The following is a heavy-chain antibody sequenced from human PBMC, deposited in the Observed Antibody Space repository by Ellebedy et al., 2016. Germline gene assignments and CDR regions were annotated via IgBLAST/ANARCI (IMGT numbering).Heavy chain of an antibody. CDR2: IYYSGSS. CDR3: ARADYWRGYAPWHLNV. Sequence: SETLSLTXTVPGGSVSGATYYWNWIRQPPGKGLEWIGYIYYSGSSNYNPSLRSRVTMSVDRSKNQFSLKLTSVTAADTGTYFCARADYWRGYAPWHLNVWGRGALVTISS. CDR1: GGSVSGATYY. V-gene: IGHV4-61*01. J-gene: IGHJ4*02. D-gene: IGHD3-3*01.